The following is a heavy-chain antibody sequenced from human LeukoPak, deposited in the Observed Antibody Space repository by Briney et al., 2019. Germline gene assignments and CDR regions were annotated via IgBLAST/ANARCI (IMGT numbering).Heavy chain of an antibody. D-gene: IGHD5-24*01. V-gene: IGHV4-34*01. CDR2: INHSGST. CDR1: GGSFSGYY. CDR3: ARKRGRRDGYSFDY. Sequence: SETLSLTCAVYGGSFSGYYWSWIRQPPGKGLEWIGEINHSGSTNYNPSIKSRVTISVDTSKNQFSLKLSSVTAADTAVYYCARKRGRRDGYSFDYWGQGTLVTVSS. J-gene: IGHJ4*02.